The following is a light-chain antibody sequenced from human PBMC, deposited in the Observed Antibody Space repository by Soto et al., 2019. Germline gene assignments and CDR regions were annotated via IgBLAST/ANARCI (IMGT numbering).Light chain of an antibody. CDR1: QSLSSY. CDR3: QHTYSTPFT. Sequence: DIQMTQSPSPLSASVGDRVTITCRSSQSLSSYVNWYQQKPGIAPRLLIFAASNLQTGVPSRFSGSGSRTDFTLTISSLQPEDFGTYFCQHTYSTPFTFGPGTKVDI. V-gene: IGKV1-39*01. CDR2: AAS. J-gene: IGKJ3*01.